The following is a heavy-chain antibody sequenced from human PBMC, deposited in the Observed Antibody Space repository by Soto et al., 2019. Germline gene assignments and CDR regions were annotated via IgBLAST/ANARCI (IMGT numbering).Heavy chain of an antibody. CDR2: IYYSGST. Sequence: ASETLSLTCTVSGGSISSSSYYWGWIRQPPGKGLEWIGSIYYSGSTYYNPSLKSRVTISVDTSKNQFSLKLSSVTAADTAVYYCASPTRYSYGYRYGMDVWGQGTTVTVSS. D-gene: IGHD5-18*01. J-gene: IGHJ6*02. CDR3: ASPTRYSYGYRYGMDV. V-gene: IGHV4-39*01. CDR1: GGSISSSSYY.